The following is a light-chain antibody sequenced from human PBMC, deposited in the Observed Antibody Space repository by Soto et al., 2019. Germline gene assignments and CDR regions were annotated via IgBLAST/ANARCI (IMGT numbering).Light chain of an antibody. CDR2: DAS. Sequence: DIQLTQSPSTLSASVGDRVTITCRASKTISSWLAWYHQKEGKAPKLLMYDASTLESGVPPRFSGSRSGTEFTLTLSSLQPDDFGTYYCQQYNSFFSVTFGQGTRVEIK. CDR3: QQYNSFFSVT. CDR1: KTISSW. J-gene: IGKJ1*01. V-gene: IGKV1-5*01.